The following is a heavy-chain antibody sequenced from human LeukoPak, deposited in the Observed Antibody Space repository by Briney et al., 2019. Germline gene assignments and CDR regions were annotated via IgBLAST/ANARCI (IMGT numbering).Heavy chain of an antibody. D-gene: IGHD6-13*01. V-gene: IGHV3-23*01. CDR3: AKDHGSSDWYYFDY. J-gene: IGHJ4*02. CDR1: GFTFSRYG. Sequence: PGGSLRLSCVASGFTFSRYGMSWVRQAPGKGLEWVSAISGSGGSAYYADSVKGRFTISRDNSRNTLYLQMNTLRADDTAVYYCAKDHGSSDWYYFDYWGQGTLVTVSS. CDR2: ISGSGGSA.